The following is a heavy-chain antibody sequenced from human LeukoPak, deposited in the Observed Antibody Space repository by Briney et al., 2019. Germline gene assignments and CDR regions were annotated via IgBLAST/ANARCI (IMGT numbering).Heavy chain of an antibody. CDR2: IYTTGTA. D-gene: IGHD3-10*01. J-gene: IGHJ4*02. V-gene: IGHV4-4*07. CDR3: ARGLSVVEWLVRGPRLFFDY. CDR1: GGSIGPYY. Sequence: SETLSLTCIISGGSIGPYYWSWIRQAAGKGPEWIGRIYTTGTADYNPSLKGRVFLSVDTSKNQFSLKLSSVTAADTAVYYCARGLSVVEWLVRGPRLFFDYWGQGTLVTVSS.